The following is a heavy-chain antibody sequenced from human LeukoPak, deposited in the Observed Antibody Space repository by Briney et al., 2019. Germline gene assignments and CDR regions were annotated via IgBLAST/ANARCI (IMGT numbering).Heavy chain of an antibody. Sequence: ASVKVSGKASGYTFTDYYMHWVRQAPGQGLEWMGWINPNSGGTNYAQKFQGRVTMTRDTSISTAYMELSRLRSDDTAVYYCAREEYCSSTSCYTEYWGQGTLVNVSS. CDR3: AREEYCSSTSCYTEY. CDR2: INPNSGGT. D-gene: IGHD2-2*02. CDR1: GYTFTDYY. J-gene: IGHJ4*02. V-gene: IGHV1-2*02.